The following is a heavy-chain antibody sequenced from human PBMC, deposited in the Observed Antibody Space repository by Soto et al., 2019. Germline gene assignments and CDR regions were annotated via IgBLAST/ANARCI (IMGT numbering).Heavy chain of an antibody. D-gene: IGHD3-10*01. CDR3: AQTYYYGSNWFDP. CDR2: IDWDDDE. Sequence: LRLSCAASGFTFSSYGMHWVRQPPGKALEWLARIDWDDDEYYSTSLKTRLTITKDTSKNQVVLTMTNMDPVDTATYYCAQTYYYGSNWFDPWGQGTLVTVSS. J-gene: IGHJ5*02. CDR1: GFTFSSYGM. V-gene: IGHV2-70*04.